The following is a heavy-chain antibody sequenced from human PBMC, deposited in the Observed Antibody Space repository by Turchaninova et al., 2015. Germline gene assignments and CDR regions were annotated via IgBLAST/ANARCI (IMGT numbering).Heavy chain of an antibody. D-gene: IGHD5-18*01. V-gene: IGHV4-31*03. CDR1: GDSISSSRFF. CDR3: ARTGRYTYGDFDS. CDR2: RYSCGDP. J-gene: IGHJ4*02. Sequence: QVQLQESGPGLVKPSQTLSLTCSVSGDSISSSRFFWSWFRLQPGKGLEWIGYRYSCGDPYCNRALHSRVRLSLDRSKNYFSLQLRSGTAADTAVYFCARTGRYTYGDFDSWGQGTLVTVSS.